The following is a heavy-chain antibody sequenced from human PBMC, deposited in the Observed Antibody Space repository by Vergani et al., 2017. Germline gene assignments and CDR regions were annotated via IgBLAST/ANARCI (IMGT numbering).Heavy chain of an antibody. V-gene: IGHV3-21*01. Sequence: EVQLVESGGGLVKPGGSLRLSCAASGFTFSSYSMNWVRQAPGKGLEWVSSISSSSSYIYYADSVKGRFTISRDNAKNSLYLQMNSLRAEDTAVYYCARVLVGVVAAHFDYWGQGTLVTVSS. CDR3: ARVLVGVVAAHFDY. CDR1: GFTFSSYS. J-gene: IGHJ4*02. CDR2: ISSSSSYI. D-gene: IGHD2-15*01.